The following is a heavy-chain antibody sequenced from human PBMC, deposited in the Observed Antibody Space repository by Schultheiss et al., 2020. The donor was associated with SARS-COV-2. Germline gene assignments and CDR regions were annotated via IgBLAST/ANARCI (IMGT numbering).Heavy chain of an antibody. CDR2: ISYDGSNK. CDR1: GFSFSSYA. CDR3: ARGGFWSRTLYWYFDL. V-gene: IGHV3-30*04. D-gene: IGHD3-3*01. J-gene: IGHJ2*01. Sequence: GESLKISCAASGFSFSSYAMHWVRQAPGKGLEWVEVISYDGSNKYYADSVKGRFTISRDNSKNTLYLQMNSLRAEDTAVYYCARGGFWSRTLYWYFDLWGRGTLVTVSS.